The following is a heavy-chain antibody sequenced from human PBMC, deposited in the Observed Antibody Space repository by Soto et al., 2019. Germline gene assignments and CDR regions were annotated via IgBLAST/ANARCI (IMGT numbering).Heavy chain of an antibody. V-gene: IGHV3-30-3*01. D-gene: IGHD5-18*01. CDR3: ARVGLGYSFYYYDMDV. Sequence: AGGSLRLSCAASGFAFSSYAMHWVRQAPGKGLEWVAVISNDGSNRYYADSVKGRFTISRDNSKNTLYLQMNSLRAEDTAVYHCARVGLGYSFYYYDMDVWGQGTTVTVSS. CDR1: GFAFSSYA. J-gene: IGHJ6*02. CDR2: ISNDGSNR.